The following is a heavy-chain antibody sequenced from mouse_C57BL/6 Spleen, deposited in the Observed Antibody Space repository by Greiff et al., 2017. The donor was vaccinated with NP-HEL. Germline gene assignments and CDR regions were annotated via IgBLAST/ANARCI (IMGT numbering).Heavy chain of an antibody. J-gene: IGHJ2*01. Sequence: QVQLKESGAELVRPGASVTLSCKASGYTFTDYEMHWVKQTPVHGLEWIGAIDPETGGTAYNQKFKGKAILTADKSSSTAYMELRSLTSEDSAVYYCTRLTTTVVAYYFDYWGQGTTLAVSS. CDR1: GYTFTDYE. D-gene: IGHD1-1*01. CDR2: IDPETGGT. CDR3: TRLTTTVVAYYFDY. V-gene: IGHV1-15*01.